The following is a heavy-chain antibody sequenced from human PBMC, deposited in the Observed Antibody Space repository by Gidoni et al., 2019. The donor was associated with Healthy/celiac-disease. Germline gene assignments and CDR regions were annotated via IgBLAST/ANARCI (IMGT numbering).Heavy chain of an antibody. CDR3: AVVAPPSAYDY. D-gene: IGHD2-15*01. CDR1: GGSFSGYY. CDR2: INHSGST. V-gene: IGHV4-34*01. Sequence: QVQLQQWGAGLLKPSETLSLTCAVYGGSFSGYYWSWIRQPPGKGLEWIGEINHSGSTNYNPSLKSRVTISVDTSKNQFSLKLSSVTAADTAVYYCAVVAPPSAYDYWGQGTLVTVSS. J-gene: IGHJ4*02.